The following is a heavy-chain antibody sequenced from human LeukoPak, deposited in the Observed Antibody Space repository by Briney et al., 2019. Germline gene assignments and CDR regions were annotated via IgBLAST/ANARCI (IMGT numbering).Heavy chain of an antibody. J-gene: IGHJ5*02. CDR1: GSDLSTSE. V-gene: IGHV3-48*03. Sequence: GGSLRLSFAAPGSDLSTSELNWFPQAPGKGLEWIADITISGHTKNYADSVKGRFTISRDNARTSLYLQMNSLRVEDTGVYYCARGDPHADLWGQGTLVTVSS. CDR3: ARGDPHADL. CDR2: ITISGHTK.